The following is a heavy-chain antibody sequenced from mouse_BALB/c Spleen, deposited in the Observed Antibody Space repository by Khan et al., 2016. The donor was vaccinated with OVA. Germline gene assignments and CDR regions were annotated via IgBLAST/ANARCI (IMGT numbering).Heavy chain of an antibody. CDR3: ARSNDGYYMAWFAY. CDR1: GFNIKDTY. CDR2: IDPANGNT. Sequence: EVQLVESGAELVKPGASVKLSCTASGFNIKDTYMHWVKQRPEQGLEWIGRIDPANGNTKYDPKFQGQATITADTSSNTAYLQLSSLTSEDTAVYYCARSNDGYYMAWFAYWGQGTLVTVSA. D-gene: IGHD2-3*01. J-gene: IGHJ3*01. V-gene: IGHV14-3*02.